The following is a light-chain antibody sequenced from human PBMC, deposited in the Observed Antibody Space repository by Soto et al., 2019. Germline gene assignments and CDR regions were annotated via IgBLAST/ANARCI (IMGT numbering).Light chain of an antibody. CDR2: EGS. CDR3: CSYAGSSTFV. CDR1: SSDVGSYNL. V-gene: IGLV2-23*03. J-gene: IGLJ2*01. Sequence: SALTQPASVSGSPGQSITIACTGTSSDVGSYNLVSWYQQHPGKAPKLMIYEGSKRPSGVSNRFSGSNSGNTASLTIYGLQAEDEADYYCCSYAGSSTFVFGGGTQLTV.